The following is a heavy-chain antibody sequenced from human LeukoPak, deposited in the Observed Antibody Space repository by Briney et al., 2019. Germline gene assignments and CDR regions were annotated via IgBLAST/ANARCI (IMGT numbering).Heavy chain of an antibody. Sequence: PSETLSLTCTVSGGSISSYYWSWIRQPPGKGLEWIGYIYYSGSTNYNPSLKSRVTISVDTSKNQFSLKLSSVTAADTAVYYCARHAEVAGFDYWGQGTLVTVSS. V-gene: IGHV4-59*08. CDR3: ARHAEVAGFDY. J-gene: IGHJ4*02. CDR2: IYYSGST. CDR1: GGSISSYY. D-gene: IGHD6-19*01.